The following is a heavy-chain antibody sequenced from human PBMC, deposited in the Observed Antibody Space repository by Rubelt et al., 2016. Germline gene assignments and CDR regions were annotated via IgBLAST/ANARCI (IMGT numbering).Heavy chain of an antibody. V-gene: IGHV4-59*08. CDR2: IYYSGGT. D-gene: IGHD6-19*01. Sequence: QVQLQESGPGLVKPSETLSLTCTVSGGSINSYYWSWIRQPPGKGLEWLGHIYYSGGTNYNPSLKSRVTISVDTSKNQFSLKLNSVTAADTAVYYCARSGKQWDALDYWGQGTLVTVSS. CDR3: ARSGKQWDALDY. J-gene: IGHJ4*02. CDR1: GGSINSYY.